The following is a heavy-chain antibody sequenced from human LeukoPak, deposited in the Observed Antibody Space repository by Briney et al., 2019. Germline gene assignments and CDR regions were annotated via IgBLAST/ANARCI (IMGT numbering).Heavy chain of an antibody. CDR1: GGTFSSYT. J-gene: IGHJ4*02. CDR2: IIPIFGTA. Sequence: SVKVSCKASGGTFSSYTISWVRQAPGQGLEWMGRIIPIFGTANYAQKLQGRVTITADKSTSTDYMELSSLRSEDTAVYYCAYYYDSSGYYERYYFDYWGQGTLVTVSS. D-gene: IGHD3-22*01. CDR3: AYYYDSSGYYERYYFDY. V-gene: IGHV1-69*08.